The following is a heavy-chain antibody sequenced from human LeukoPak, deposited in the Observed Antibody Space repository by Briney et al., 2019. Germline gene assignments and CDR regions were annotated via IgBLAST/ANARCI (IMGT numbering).Heavy chain of an antibody. D-gene: IGHD6-13*01. J-gene: IGHJ4*02. CDR3: ARMGIAAVGSYYFDY. CDR2: ISRNSYT. Sequence: PGGSLRLSCAASGFTFSDYYMSWIRQAPGKGLEWVSYISRNSYTNCADYVKGRFTSSRDNANNPLYLQMVSLRAEDTAVYYCARMGIAAVGSYYFDYWGQGTLVAVSS. CDR1: GFTFSDYY. V-gene: IGHV3-11*06.